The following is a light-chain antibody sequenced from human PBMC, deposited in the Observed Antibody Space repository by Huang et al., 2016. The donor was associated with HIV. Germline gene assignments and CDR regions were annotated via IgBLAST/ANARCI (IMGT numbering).Light chain of an antibody. V-gene: IGKV1-39*01. J-gene: IGKJ5*01. Sequence: DIQMTQSPSSLSASVGDRVTITCRASQRISTYLNWYQQKPGKVPKLLIFAASTLQSGVPSTFSGSGSGTDFTLTISSLQPEDFATYYCQQTYSTAITFGQGTRLEIK. CDR1: QRISTY. CDR3: QQTYSTAIT. CDR2: AAS.